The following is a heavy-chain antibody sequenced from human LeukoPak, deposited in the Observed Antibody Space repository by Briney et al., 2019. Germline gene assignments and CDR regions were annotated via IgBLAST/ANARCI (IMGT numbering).Heavy chain of an antibody. CDR1: GFTFSSYG. Sequence: GETLRLSCTASGFTFSSYGISWVRQAPGKGLEWVSSIKWNGGSTGYADSVKGRFTISRDNAKNSLYLQMNSLRAEDTAVYYCARDMFGWLFEDLEIGVSFDYWGQGTLVTVSS. D-gene: IGHD3-9*01. J-gene: IGHJ4*02. V-gene: IGHV3-20*04. CDR3: ARDMFGWLFEDLEIGVSFDY. CDR2: IKWNGGST.